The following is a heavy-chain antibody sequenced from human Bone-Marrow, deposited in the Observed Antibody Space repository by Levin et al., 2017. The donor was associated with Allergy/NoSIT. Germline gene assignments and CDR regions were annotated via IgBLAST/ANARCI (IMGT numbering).Heavy chain of an antibody. CDR3: ATRHHYGSGPYYGGQYSEY. CDR1: GYSFTDYW. D-gene: IGHD3-10*01. J-gene: IGHJ4*02. Sequence: GGSLRLSCKGSGYSFTDYWIGWVRQLPGKGLEWMGVIFPGDSATRYSPSFQGQVTISADMSISTAYLQWSNLKASDSAMYYCATRHHYGSGPYYGGQYSEYWAQGTLVTVSS. CDR2: IFPGDSAT. V-gene: IGHV5-51*01.